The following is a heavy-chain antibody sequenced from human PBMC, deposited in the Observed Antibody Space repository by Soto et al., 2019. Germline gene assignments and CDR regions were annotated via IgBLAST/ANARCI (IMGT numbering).Heavy chain of an antibody. CDR1: GGSISSGGYS. CDR3: ARGRRTTVTIDY. V-gene: IGHV4-30-2*01. D-gene: IGHD4-17*01. Sequence: SETLSLTCAVSGGSISSGGYSWSWIRQPPGKGLEWIGYTNHSGSTNYNPSLKSRVTISVDTSKNQFSLKLSSVTAADTAVYYCARGRRTTVTIDYWGQGTLVTVSS. CDR2: TNHSGST. J-gene: IGHJ4*02.